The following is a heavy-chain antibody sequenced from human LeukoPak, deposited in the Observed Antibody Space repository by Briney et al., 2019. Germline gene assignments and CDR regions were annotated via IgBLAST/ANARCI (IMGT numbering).Heavy chain of an antibody. V-gene: IGHV1-69*13. D-gene: IGHD1-7*01. J-gene: IGHJ6*03. Sequence: AASVKVSCKASGGTFSSYAISWVRQAPGQGLEWMGGIIPIFGTANYAQKFQGRVTITADESTSTAYMELSSLRSEDTAVYYCARSWNYDTFSYYYYYMDVWGKGTTVTVSS. CDR3: ARSWNYDTFSYYYYYMDV. CDR2: IIPIFGTA. CDR1: GGTFSSYA.